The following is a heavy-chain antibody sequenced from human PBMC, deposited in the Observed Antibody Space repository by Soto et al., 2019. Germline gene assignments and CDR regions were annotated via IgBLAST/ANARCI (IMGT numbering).Heavy chain of an antibody. Sequence: GGSLRLSCAASGFTFSSYGMSWIHQSAGKGLEWLSYISGGSSYTKYAESVKGRFTISRDNARRSLFLQVNGLRADDTAIYYCAKTRVADSGYYFDHWGQGTMVTVSS. CDR2: ISGGSSYT. J-gene: IGHJ4*02. V-gene: IGHV3-11*03. D-gene: IGHD3-10*01. CDR1: GFTFSSYG. CDR3: AKTRVADSGYYFDH.